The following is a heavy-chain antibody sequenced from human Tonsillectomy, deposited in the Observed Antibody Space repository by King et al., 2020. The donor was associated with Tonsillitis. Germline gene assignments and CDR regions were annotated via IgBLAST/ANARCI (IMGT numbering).Heavy chain of an antibody. CDR1: GGSFRGYY. CDR3: ASFTVTTSHDY. Sequence: VQLQQGGAGLLKPSETLSLTCAVYGGSFRGYYWSWIRQPPGKGLDWIGEINHSGSTNYNPSLKSRVTISVDTSKNQFSLKLSSVTAADTAVYYCASFTVTTSHDYWGQGTLVTVSS. J-gene: IGHJ4*02. V-gene: IGHV4-34*01. D-gene: IGHD4-17*01. CDR2: INHSGST.